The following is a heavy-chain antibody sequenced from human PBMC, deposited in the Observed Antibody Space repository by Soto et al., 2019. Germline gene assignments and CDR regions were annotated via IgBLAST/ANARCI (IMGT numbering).Heavy chain of an antibody. D-gene: IGHD4-17*01. V-gene: IGHV4-31*03. CDR1: GGSISSGGYY. J-gene: IGHJ5*02. CDR3: ARENQIDYGDQPRYGFDP. Sequence: QVQLQESGPGLVKPSQTLSLTCTVSGGSISSGGYYWSWIRQHPGKGLEWIGYIYYSGSTYYNPTLKSRVTISVDTSKNQFSLKLSSVTAADTAVYYCARENQIDYGDQPRYGFDPWGQGTLVTVSS. CDR2: IYYSGST.